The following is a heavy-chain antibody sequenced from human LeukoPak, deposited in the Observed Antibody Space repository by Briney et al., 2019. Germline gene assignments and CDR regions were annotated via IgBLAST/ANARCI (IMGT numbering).Heavy chain of an antibody. V-gene: IGHV3-66*01. Sequence: GGSLRLSCAASGFTVSSNYMNWVRQAPGKGLEWVSMIYPNGNTFYTDSVKGRFTISRDNSKNTLDLQMSSLRAEDTAVYYCARGSGWVKYWGQGTLVTVSS. CDR2: IYPNGNT. CDR3: ARGSGWVKY. D-gene: IGHD3-16*01. J-gene: IGHJ4*02. CDR1: GFTVSSNY.